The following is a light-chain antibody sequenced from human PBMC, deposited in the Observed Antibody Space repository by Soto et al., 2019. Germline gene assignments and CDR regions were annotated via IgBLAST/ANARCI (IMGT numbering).Light chain of an antibody. CDR1: QSVSSY. CDR2: DAS. Sequence: EIVLTQSPATLSLSPGERATLSCRASQSVSSYLAWYQQKPGQAPRLLIYDASTRATDIPARFSGSGSGTDFTLTISRLEPEDCAVYYCQQSSNCPFTFGGGTKVESK. J-gene: IGKJ4*01. CDR3: QQSSNCPFT. V-gene: IGKV3-11*01.